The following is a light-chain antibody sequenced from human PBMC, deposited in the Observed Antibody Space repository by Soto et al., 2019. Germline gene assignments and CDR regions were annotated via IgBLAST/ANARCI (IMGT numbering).Light chain of an antibody. J-gene: IGKJ2*01. Sequence: DIQMTQSPSSVSAPVGDRVTISCRASQDIDKGLAWYQRKPGKAPKLLISAASTLQSGVPSRFSGSGSGTEFTLTIHSLQPADIATYYCQQASRFPHTFGQGTKVDIK. CDR2: AAS. CDR3: QQASRFPHT. CDR1: QDIDKG. V-gene: IGKV1-12*01.